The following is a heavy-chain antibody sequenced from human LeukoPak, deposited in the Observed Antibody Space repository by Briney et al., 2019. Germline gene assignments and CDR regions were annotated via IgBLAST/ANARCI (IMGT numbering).Heavy chain of an antibody. CDR1: GFKFSSNC. D-gene: IGHD4-17*01. J-gene: IGHJ4*02. Sequence: PGGSLRLSCAASGFKFSSNCMSWVRQAPGKGLEWVANIKQDGSEKYYVDSVKGRFTISRDNAKNSLYLQMNSLRAEDTAVYYCAREGPSVTPYYWGQGTLVTVSS. CDR2: IKQDGSEK. V-gene: IGHV3-7*01. CDR3: AREGPSVTPYY.